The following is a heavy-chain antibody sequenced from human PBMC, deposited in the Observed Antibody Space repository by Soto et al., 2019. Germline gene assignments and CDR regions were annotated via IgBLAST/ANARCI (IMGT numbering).Heavy chain of an antibody. CDR2: IDPSDSYT. J-gene: IGHJ6*02. V-gene: IGHV5-10-1*01. CDR3: ARGPITIFGVAPGDYYYGMDV. D-gene: IGHD3-3*01. CDR1: GYSFTSYW. Sequence: GESLKISCKGSGYSFTSYWISGVRQMPGKGLEWMGRIDPSDSYTNYSPSFQGHVTISADKSISTAYLQWSSLKASDTAMYYCARGPITIFGVAPGDYYYGMDVWGQGTTVTVSS.